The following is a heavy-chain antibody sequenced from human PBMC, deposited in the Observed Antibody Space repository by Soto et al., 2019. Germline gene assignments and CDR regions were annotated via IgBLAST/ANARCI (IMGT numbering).Heavy chain of an antibody. V-gene: IGHV4-30-4*01. Sequence: SETLSLTCTVSGGSISSGDYYWSWIRQPPGKGLEWIGYIYYSGSTYYNPSLKSRVTISVDTSKNQFSLKLSSVTAADTAVYYCARENYYDFWSGYYQTFDYWGQGTLVTVS. CDR2: IYYSGST. CDR3: ARENYYDFWSGYYQTFDY. CDR1: GGSISSGDYY. J-gene: IGHJ4*02. D-gene: IGHD3-3*01.